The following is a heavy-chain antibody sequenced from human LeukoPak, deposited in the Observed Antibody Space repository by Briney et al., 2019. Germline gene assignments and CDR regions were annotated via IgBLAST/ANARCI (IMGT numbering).Heavy chain of an antibody. CDR2: IYTSGST. CDR1: GGSISSYY. Sequence: SSETLSLTCTVSGGSISSYYWSWIRQPAGRGLEWIGRIYTSGSTNYNPSLKSRVTMSVDTSENQFSLKLSSVTAADTAVYYCAREPSYYYDINWFDPWGQGTLVTVSS. D-gene: IGHD3-22*01. V-gene: IGHV4-4*07. J-gene: IGHJ5*02. CDR3: AREPSYYYDINWFDP.